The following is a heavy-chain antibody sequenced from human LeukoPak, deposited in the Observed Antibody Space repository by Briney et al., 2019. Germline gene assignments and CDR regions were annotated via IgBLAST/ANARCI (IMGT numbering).Heavy chain of an antibody. V-gene: IGHV3-30-3*01. CDR1: GFTLSTYG. CDR2: ISHDGSNE. J-gene: IGHJ3*02. D-gene: IGHD3-10*01. Sequence: PGRSLRLSCAASGFTLSTYGMHWVRQAPGKGLEWVALISHDGSNEYYADSVKGRFTISRDNSKNTLYLQMNSLRPEDTAVYYCARVVMVRGVIDDDAFDIWGQGTMVTVSS. CDR3: ARVVMVRGVIDDDAFDI.